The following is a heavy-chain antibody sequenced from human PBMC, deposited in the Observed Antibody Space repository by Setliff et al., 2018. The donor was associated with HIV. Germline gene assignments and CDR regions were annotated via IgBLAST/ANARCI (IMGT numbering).Heavy chain of an antibody. Sequence: GGSLRLSCAASGFTFSRYEMNWVRQAPGKGLEWVSYISSSGGTIYYADSVKGRFTISRDNAKNSVFLQMNSLRAEDTGVYYCAKDPTTGAVAVYYFDYWGQGTLVTVSS. CDR2: ISSSGGTI. CDR1: GFTFSRYE. D-gene: IGHD6-19*01. V-gene: IGHV3-48*03. J-gene: IGHJ4*02. CDR3: AKDPTTGAVAVYYFDY.